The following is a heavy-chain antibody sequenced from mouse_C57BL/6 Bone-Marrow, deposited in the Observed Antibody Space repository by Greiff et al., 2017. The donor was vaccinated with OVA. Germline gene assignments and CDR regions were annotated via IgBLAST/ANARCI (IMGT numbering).Heavy chain of an antibody. CDR2: ISSGSSTI. Sequence: EVQLVESGGGLVKPGGSLKLSCAASGFTFSDYGMPWVRQAPEKGLEWVAYISSGSSTIYYADTVKGRFTISRDNAKNTLFLQMTSLRSEDTAMYYCARGAQATWFAYWGQGTLVTVSA. CDR1: GFTFSDYG. D-gene: IGHD3-2*02. CDR3: ARGAQATWFAY. V-gene: IGHV5-17*01. J-gene: IGHJ3*01.